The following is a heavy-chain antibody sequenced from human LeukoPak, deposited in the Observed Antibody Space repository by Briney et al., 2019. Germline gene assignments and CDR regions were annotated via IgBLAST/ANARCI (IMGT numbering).Heavy chain of an antibody. CDR1: GGSFSGYY. J-gene: IGHJ5*02. CDR2: INHSGST. CDR3: ARVEGVTTEIDP. V-gene: IGHV4-34*01. Sequence: SETLSLTCAVYGGSFSGYYWSWIRQPPGKGLEWIGEINHSGSTNYNPSLKSRVTISVDTSKNQFSLKLTSVTAADTAVYYCARVEGVTTEIDPWGQGTLVTVSS. D-gene: IGHD4-17*01.